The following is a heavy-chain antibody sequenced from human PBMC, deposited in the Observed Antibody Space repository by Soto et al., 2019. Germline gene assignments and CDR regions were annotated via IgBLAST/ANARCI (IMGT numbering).Heavy chain of an antibody. D-gene: IGHD4-17*01. CDR3: ARADYGDTKIYSFDH. CDR2: ISPYNGKT. Sequence: ASVKVSCKTSGYTFTEYGISWFRQAPGQGLEWMGWISPYNGKTNYIQEFQDRVTITTDTSSTTVYMDLRTLKSDDTAIYFCARADYGDTKIYSFDHWGQGTLVTGSS. CDR1: GYTFTEYG. V-gene: IGHV1-18*01. J-gene: IGHJ4*02.